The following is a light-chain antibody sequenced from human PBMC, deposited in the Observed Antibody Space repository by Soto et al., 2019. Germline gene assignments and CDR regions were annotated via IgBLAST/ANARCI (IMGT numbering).Light chain of an antibody. CDR1: ESVSSSY. CDR2: GAT. Sequence: EIVLTQSPGTLSLSPWESATLSCGASESVSSSYLAWYQQKPGQAPRLLIYGATTRLRGVPDRFSGSGSGTDFTLTISRLEPEDFAVYYCQQYGSSPFTFGHGTKVDI. CDR3: QQYGSSPFT. V-gene: IGKV3-20*01. J-gene: IGKJ3*01.